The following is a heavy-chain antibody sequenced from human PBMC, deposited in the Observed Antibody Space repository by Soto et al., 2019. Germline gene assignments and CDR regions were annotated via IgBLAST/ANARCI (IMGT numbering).Heavy chain of an antibody. CDR3: ARPSYSSSWLPNLDY. J-gene: IGHJ4*02. CDR2: IVPIFGPA. CDR1: GGTFNNYA. V-gene: IGHV1-69*01. D-gene: IGHD6-13*01. Sequence: VQLVQSGAEVRMPGSSVKVSCKASGGTFNNYAIHWVRQAPGQGLEWMGGIVPIFGPAKYAQKFRGRVRITAADSTSTAYMELSSLTSEDTAIYYCARPSYSSSWLPNLDYWGQGTLVTVSS.